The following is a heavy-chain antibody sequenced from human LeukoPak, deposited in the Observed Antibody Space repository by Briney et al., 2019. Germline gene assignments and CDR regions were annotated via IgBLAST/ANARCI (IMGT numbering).Heavy chain of an antibody. CDR1: GFTFSSYA. CDR3: AKDQAPGLFDAFDI. CDR2: ISGSGGST. V-gene: IGHV3-23*01. J-gene: IGHJ3*02. Sequence: GGSLRLSCAASGFTFSSYAMSWLRQAPGKELECVSPISGSGGSTYYADSVKGRFTISRDNSKNTLYLQMNSLRAEDTAVYYCAKDQAPGLFDAFDIWGQGTMVTVSS. D-gene: IGHD3/OR15-3a*01.